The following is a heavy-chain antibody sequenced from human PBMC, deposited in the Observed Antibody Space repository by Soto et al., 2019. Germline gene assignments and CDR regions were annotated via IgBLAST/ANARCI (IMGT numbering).Heavy chain of an antibody. V-gene: IGHV3-23*01. D-gene: IGHD6-6*01. CDR2: ISGSGGST. J-gene: IGHJ4*02. Sequence: EVQLLESGGGLVQPGGSLRLSCAASGFTFSSYAMSWVRQAPGKGLEGLEWVSAISGSGGSTYYADSVKGRFNISRDNSKNTLYLQMNSLRAEDTAVYYCAKGRGSSSIGGLDYWGQGTLVTVSS. CDR3: AKGRGSSSIGGLDY. CDR1: GFTFSSYA.